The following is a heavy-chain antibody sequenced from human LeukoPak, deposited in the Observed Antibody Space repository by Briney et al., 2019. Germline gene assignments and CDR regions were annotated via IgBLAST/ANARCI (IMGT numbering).Heavy chain of an antibody. Sequence: SETLSLTCAVSGYSITSSSWWGWIRQPPGKGLEWIGYIYHSGTTYYNPSLQSRVTMSVDTSKNQFSLKLSSVTAVDTAVYYCARKENVCYYFDYWGQGTLVTVSS. D-gene: IGHD3-10*02. CDR1: GYSITSSSW. J-gene: IGHJ4*02. CDR3: ARKENVCYYFDY. CDR2: IYHSGTT. V-gene: IGHV4-28*01.